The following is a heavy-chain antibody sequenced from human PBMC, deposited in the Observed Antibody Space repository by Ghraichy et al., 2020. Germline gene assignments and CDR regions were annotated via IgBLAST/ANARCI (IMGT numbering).Heavy chain of an antibody. CDR3: AGAAAGPSLEYFQH. Sequence: SETLSLTCAVSGGSISSGGYSWSWIRQPPGKGLEWIGYIYYSGSTYYNPSLKSRVTISVDTSKNQFSLKLSSVTAADTAVYYCAGAAAGPSLEYFQHWGQGTLVTVSS. V-gene: IGHV4-30-4*07. CDR1: GGSISSGGYS. D-gene: IGHD6-13*01. J-gene: IGHJ1*01. CDR2: IYYSGST.